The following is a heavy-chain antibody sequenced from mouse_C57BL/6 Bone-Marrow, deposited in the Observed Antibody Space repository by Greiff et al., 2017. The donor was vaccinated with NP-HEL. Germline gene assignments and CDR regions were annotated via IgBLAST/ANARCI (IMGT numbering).Heavy chain of an antibody. J-gene: IGHJ1*03. D-gene: IGHD2-5*01. CDR2: INPYNGDT. V-gene: IGHV1-20*01. CDR3: ARSGSNYRGWYFDV. Sequence: VQLQQSGPELVKPGDSVKISCKASGYSFTGYFMNWVMQSHGKSLEWIGRINPYNGDTFYNQKFKGKATLTVDKSSSTAHMELRSLTSEDSAVYYCARSGSNYRGWYFDVWGTGTTVTVSS. CDR1: GYSFTGYF.